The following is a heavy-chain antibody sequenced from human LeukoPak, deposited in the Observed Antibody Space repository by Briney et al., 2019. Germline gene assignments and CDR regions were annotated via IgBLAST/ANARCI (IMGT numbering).Heavy chain of an antibody. D-gene: IGHD3-10*01. Sequence: SETLSLTCTVSGASMTTISHYWGWIRQPPGKGLEWIGSIYYSGSTYYNPSLKSRVTLSLDTSENQFSLKLSSVTAADTAVYYCARVSAVWPYDSGKVDWFDPWGQGTLVIVSS. CDR3: ARVSAVWPYDSGKVDWFDP. CDR2: IYYSGST. V-gene: IGHV4-39*07. J-gene: IGHJ5*02. CDR1: GASMTTISHY.